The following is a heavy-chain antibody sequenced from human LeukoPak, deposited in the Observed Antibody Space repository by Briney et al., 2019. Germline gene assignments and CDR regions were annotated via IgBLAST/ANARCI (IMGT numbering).Heavy chain of an antibody. J-gene: IGHJ1*01. D-gene: IGHD5-24*01. CDR1: GFTFSSYG. V-gene: IGHV3-30*03. Sequence: GGSLRLSCAASGFTFSSYGMHWVRQAPGKGLEWVAVISYDGSNKYYADSVKGRFTISRDNSKNTLYLHMNSLRAEDTAVYYCARDQDDYNSLPPLFQHWGQGTLVTVSS. CDR2: ISYDGSNK. CDR3: ARDQDDYNSLPPLFQH.